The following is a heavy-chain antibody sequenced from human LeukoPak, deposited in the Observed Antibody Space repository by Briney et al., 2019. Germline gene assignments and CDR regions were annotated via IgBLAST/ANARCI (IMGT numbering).Heavy chain of an antibody. CDR2: IYYSGST. V-gene: IGHV4-59*01. Sequence: SETLSLTCTVSGGSISSYYWSWIRQPPGKGLEWIGYIYYSGSTNYNPSLKSRVTISVDTSKNQFSLKLSSVTAADTAVYYCARKSSSWYGLMNYWGQGTLVTVSS. J-gene: IGHJ4*02. D-gene: IGHD6-13*01. CDR1: GGSISSYY. CDR3: ARKSSSWYGLMNY.